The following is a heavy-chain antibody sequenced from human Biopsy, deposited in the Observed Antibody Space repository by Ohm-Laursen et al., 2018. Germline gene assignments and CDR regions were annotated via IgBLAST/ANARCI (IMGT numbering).Heavy chain of an antibody. V-gene: IGHV4-59*01. CDR3: ARATSSTGWPYYYFYGMDV. J-gene: IGHJ6*02. D-gene: IGHD2-2*01. CDR1: GGSISSDY. CDR2: IYYSGST. Sequence: SETLSLTCTVSGGSISSDYWSWIRQTPGQGLESIGYIYYSGSTNYNPSLKSRVTISVDTSKNQFSLRLNSVTAADTAVYYCARATSSTGWPYYYFYGMDVWGQGTTVTVSS.